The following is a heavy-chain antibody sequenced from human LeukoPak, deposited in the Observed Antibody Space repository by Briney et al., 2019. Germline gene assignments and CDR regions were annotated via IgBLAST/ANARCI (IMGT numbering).Heavy chain of an antibody. Sequence: SETLSLTCAVYGGSFSGYYWSWIRQPPGKGLEWIGEINHSGSTNYNPPLKSRVTISVDTSKNQFSLKLSSVTAADTAVYYCAKGSNSRWFGELLSYYFDYWGQGTLVTVSS. CDR3: AKGSNSRWFGELLSYYFDY. J-gene: IGHJ4*02. D-gene: IGHD3-10*01. CDR1: GGSFSGYY. V-gene: IGHV4-34*01. CDR2: INHSGST.